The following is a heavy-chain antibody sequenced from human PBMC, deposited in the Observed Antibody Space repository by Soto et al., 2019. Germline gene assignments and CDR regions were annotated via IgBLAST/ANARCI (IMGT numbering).Heavy chain of an antibody. Sequence: GGSLRLSCAVSAFTFSSYAMHWVRQAPGKGLEWVAVISYDGSNKYYADSVKGRFTISRDNSKNTLYLQMNSLRAEDTAVYYCASYLGAAGLYYYYGMDVWGQGTTVTVCS. V-gene: IGHV3-30-3*01. J-gene: IGHJ6*02. CDR1: AFTFSSYA. CDR3: ASYLGAAGLYYYYGMDV. CDR2: ISYDGSNK. D-gene: IGHD3-16*01.